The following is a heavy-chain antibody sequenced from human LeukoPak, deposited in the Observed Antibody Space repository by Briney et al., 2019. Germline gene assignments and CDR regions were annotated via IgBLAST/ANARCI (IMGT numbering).Heavy chain of an antibody. Sequence: PGGSLRLSCAASGFTFSSYAMSWGGQAPGKGRGGVATISGSGGSTYYADSVKGRFTICRDNSKNTLYLHINSLRAEDTAVYYCAKIRGTTRYYYYYYMDVWGKGTTVTVSS. V-gene: IGHV3-23*01. CDR2: ISGSGGST. J-gene: IGHJ6*03. CDR3: AKIRGTTRYYYYYYMDV. CDR1: GFTFSSYA. D-gene: IGHD1-7*01.